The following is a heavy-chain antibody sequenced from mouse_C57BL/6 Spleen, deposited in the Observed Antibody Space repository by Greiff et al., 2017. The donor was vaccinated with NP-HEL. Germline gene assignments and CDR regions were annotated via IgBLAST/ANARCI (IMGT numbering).Heavy chain of an antibody. V-gene: IGHV5-6*01. Sequence: EVQLQESGGDLVKPGGSLKLSCAASGFTFSSYGMSWVRQTPDKRLEWVATISSGGSYTYYPDSVKGRFTISRDNAKNTLYLQMSSLKSEDTAMYYCARHDDGYYAWFAYWGQGTLVTVSA. CDR2: ISSGGSYT. CDR1: GFTFSSYG. CDR3: ARHDDGYYAWFAY. D-gene: IGHD2-3*01. J-gene: IGHJ3*01.